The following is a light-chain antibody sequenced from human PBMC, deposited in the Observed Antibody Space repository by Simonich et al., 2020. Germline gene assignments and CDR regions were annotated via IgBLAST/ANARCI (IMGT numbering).Light chain of an antibody. CDR2: DAS. CDR3: QQYNSYWT. J-gene: IGKJ1*01. V-gene: IGKV1-13*02. CDR1: QGISSA. Sequence: IQLTQSPSSLSASVDRVPITCRASQGISSALAWYQQKPGKAPKHLIYDASSLESGVPSRFSGSGSGTDFTLTISSLQPDDFATYYCQQYNSYWTFGQGTKVEIK.